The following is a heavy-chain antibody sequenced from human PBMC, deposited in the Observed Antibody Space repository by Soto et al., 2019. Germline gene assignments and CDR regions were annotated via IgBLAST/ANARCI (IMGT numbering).Heavy chain of an antibody. CDR1: GFTFSSYA. CDR2: ISGSGGST. CDR3: AKNFVLLGFGDSQNWFDP. D-gene: IGHD3-10*01. Sequence: EVQLLESGGGLVQPGGSLRLSCAASGFTFSSYAMSWVRQAPGKGLEWVSAISGSGGSTYYADSVKGRFTISRDNSRNMLYLQMNSLRAEDTAVYCCAKNFVLLGFGDSQNWFDPWGQGTLVTVSS. J-gene: IGHJ5*02. V-gene: IGHV3-23*01.